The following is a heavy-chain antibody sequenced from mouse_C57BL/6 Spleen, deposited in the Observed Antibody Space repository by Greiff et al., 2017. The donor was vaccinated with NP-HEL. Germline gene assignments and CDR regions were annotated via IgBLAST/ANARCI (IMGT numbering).Heavy chain of an antibody. CDR3: ARNYALDY. Sequence: QVHVQQPGAELVKPGASVKLSCKASGYTFTSYWMHWVKQRPGRGLEWIGRIDPYSGGTKYNEKFKSKATLTVDKPSSTAYMQLSSLTSEDSAVYYCARNYALDYWGQGTSVTVSS. CDR1: GYTFTSYW. CDR2: IDPYSGGT. J-gene: IGHJ4*01. V-gene: IGHV1-72*01.